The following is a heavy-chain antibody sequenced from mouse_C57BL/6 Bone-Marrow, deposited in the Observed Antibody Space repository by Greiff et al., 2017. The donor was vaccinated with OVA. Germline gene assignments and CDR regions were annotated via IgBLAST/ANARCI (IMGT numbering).Heavy chain of an antibody. CDR1: GYTFTSYT. D-gene: IGHD1-1*01. V-gene: IGHV1-4*01. J-gene: IGHJ4*01. Sequence: QVQLKESGAELARPGASVKMSCKASGYTFTSYTMHWVKQRPGQGLEWIGYINPSSGYTNYNQKFKDKATLTADKSSSTAYMQLSSLTSEDSAVYYCARGGHYYGSSYYAMDYWGQGASVTVSS. CDR2: INPSSGYT. CDR3: ARGGHYYGSSYYAMDY.